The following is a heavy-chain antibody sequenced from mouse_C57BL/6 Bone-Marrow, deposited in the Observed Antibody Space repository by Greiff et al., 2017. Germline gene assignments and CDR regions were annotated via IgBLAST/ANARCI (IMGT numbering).Heavy chain of an antibody. Sequence: EVKLVESGTVLARPGASVKMSCKTSGYTFTSYWMHWVKQRPGQGLEGIGAIYPGNSDTSYNQKFKGKAKLTAVTSASTAYMELSSLTNEDSAVYYCTRSLIYYDWYFDVWGTGTTVTVSS. V-gene: IGHV1-5*01. CDR3: TRSLIYYDWYFDV. D-gene: IGHD2-4*01. J-gene: IGHJ1*03. CDR2: IYPGNSDT. CDR1: GYTFTSYW.